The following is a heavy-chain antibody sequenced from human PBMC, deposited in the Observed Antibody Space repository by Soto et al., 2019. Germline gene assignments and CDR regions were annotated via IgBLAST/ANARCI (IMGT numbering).Heavy chain of an antibody. D-gene: IGHD5-18*01. CDR3: ARDRISGTAISLFDY. Sequence: GGSLRLSCAASGFTFSSYSMNWVRQAPGKGLEWVPSISSSSYIYYADSVKGRFTISRDNAKNSLYLQMNSLRAEDTAVYYCARDRISGTAISLFDYWGQGTLVTVSS. CDR1: GFTFSSYS. CDR2: ISSSSYI. J-gene: IGHJ4*02. V-gene: IGHV3-21*01.